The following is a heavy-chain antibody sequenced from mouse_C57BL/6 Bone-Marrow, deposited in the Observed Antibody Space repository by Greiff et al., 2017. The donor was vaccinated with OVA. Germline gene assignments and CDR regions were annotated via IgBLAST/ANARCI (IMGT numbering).Heavy chain of an antibody. CDR3: ASWLLIMDY. CDR1: GFTFSSYA. CDR2: ISDGGSYT. J-gene: IGHJ4*01. D-gene: IGHD2-3*01. Sequence: EVMLVESGGGLVKPGGSLKLSCAASGFTFSSYAMSWVRQTPEKRLEWVATISDGGSYTYYPDNVKGRFTISRDNAKNNLYLQMSHLKSEDTAMYYCASWLLIMDYWGQGTSVTVSS. V-gene: IGHV5-4*03.